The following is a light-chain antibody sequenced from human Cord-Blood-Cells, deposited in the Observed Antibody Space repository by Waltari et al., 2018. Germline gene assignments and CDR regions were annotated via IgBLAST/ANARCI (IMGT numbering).Light chain of an antibody. CDR2: QDS. V-gene: IGLV3-1*01. J-gene: IGLJ2*01. CDR3: QAWDSSTVV. Sequence: SYELTQPPSVSVSPGQTASITCSGDKLGDKYACWYQQKPGQSPVLVIYQDSKRPSGIPERCSGSNSGNTANLTISGTQAMDEADYYSQAWDSSTVVFGGGTKLTVL. CDR1: KLGDKY.